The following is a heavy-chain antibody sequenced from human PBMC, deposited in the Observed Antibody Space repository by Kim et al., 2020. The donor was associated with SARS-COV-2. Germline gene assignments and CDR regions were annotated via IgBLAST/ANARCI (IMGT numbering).Heavy chain of an antibody. Sequence: GGSLRLSCAASGFTFSTYGMHWVRQPPGRGLEWVAMIWNDGSNKYHADSVKGRFTISRDNSKNTLYLQMNSLRAEDTVVYYCATEYSSSSAFDCWGQGTLVTVSS. J-gene: IGHJ4*02. D-gene: IGHD6-6*01. CDR3: ATEYSSSSAFDC. CDR2: IWNDGSNK. V-gene: IGHV3-33*01. CDR1: GFTFSTYG.